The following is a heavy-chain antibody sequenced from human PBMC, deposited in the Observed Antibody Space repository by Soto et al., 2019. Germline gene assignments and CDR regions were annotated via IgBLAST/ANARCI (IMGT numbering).Heavy chain of an antibody. CDR1: GIMFGQYS. CDR3: ARSYYYDSTGYYRTFDY. CDR2: VGPSGAST. D-gene: IGHD3-22*01. J-gene: IGHJ4*02. V-gene: IGHV3-23*01. Sequence: LILSCAASGIMFGQYSMIWVRLARGKGLEWVSVVGPSGASTFYADSVRGRFTISRDNSENTLYLQMNSLRAADTALYFCARSYYYDSTGYYRTFDYWGPGTLVTVSS.